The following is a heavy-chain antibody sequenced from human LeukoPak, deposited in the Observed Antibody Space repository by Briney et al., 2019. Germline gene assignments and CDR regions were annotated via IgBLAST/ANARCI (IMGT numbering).Heavy chain of an antibody. Sequence: GGSLRLSCAASGFTFSSYGMSWVRQAPGKGMEWDSAISGSGGSTYYADSVKGRFTISRDNSKNTLYLQMNSLRAEDTAVYYCAKSPPRRYYYDSSGYYYGSFDYWGQGTLVTVSS. CDR1: GFTFSSYG. J-gene: IGHJ4*02. CDR2: ISGSGGST. V-gene: IGHV3-23*01. CDR3: AKSPPRRYYYDSSGYYYGSFDY. D-gene: IGHD3-22*01.